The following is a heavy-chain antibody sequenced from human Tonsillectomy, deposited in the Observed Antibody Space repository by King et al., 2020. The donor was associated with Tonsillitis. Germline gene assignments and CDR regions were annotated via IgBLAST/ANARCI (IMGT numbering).Heavy chain of an antibody. CDR1: GFIFSGSA. V-gene: IGHV3-73*01. CDR2: IRSKVNSYAT. Sequence: QLVQSGGGLVQPGGSLKLSCAASGFIFSGSAMHWVRQASGKGLEWVGRIRSKVNSYATAYAASVRGRFTISRDDSKNTAYLQMNSLKTEDTAVYYCTRVPDQLILEYYYYYAMDVWGQGTTVTVSS. J-gene: IGHJ6*02. CDR3: TRVPDQLILEYYYYYAMDV. D-gene: IGHD2-2*01.